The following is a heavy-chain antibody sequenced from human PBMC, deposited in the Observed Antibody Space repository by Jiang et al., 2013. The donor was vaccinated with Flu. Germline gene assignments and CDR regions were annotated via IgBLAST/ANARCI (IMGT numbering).Heavy chain of an antibody. CDR3: ARTDYYDSSGYIV. J-gene: IGHJ1*01. CDR2: IVVVVVP. V-gene: IGHV3-48*02. D-gene: IGHD3-22*01. Sequence: KGRGVGSYIVVVVVPYTTQTLVKGRFTISRDNAKNSLYLQMNSLRDEDTAVYYCARTDYYDSSGYIVWGQGTLVTVSS.